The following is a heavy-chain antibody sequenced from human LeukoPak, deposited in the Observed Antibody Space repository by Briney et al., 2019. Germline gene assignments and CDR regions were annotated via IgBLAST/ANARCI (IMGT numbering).Heavy chain of an antibody. V-gene: IGHV4-39*07. D-gene: IGHD6-13*01. CDR3: ARETGSSWDLHFDY. Sequence: SETLSLTCTVSGGSISSSSYYWGWIRQPPGKGLEWIGEIYHSGSTNYNPSLKSRVTISVDKSKNQFSLKLSSVTAADTAVYYCARETGSSWDLHFDYWGQGTLVTVSS. CDR2: IYHSGST. J-gene: IGHJ4*02. CDR1: GGSISSSSYY.